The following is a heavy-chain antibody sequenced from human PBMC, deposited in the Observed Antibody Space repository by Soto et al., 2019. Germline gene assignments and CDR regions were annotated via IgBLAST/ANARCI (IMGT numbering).Heavy chain of an antibody. V-gene: IGHV4-39*02. J-gene: IGHJ6*01. Sequence: QVQLQESGPGLVKPSETLSLTCSVSGGSIINSSAYWTWIRQTPGKGLEWLGDVYYSGMTNYNPSLNSRIIMSVDTSKNRFSLNLKSVTAADTAKYYCARWDDPGAWLSLWGQGTTVTVSS. D-gene: IGHD3-22*01. CDR3: ARWDDPGAWLSL. CDR1: GGSIINSSAY. CDR2: VYYSGMT.